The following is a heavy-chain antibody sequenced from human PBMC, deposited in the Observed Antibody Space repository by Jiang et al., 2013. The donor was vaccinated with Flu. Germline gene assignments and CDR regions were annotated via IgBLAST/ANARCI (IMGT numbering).Heavy chain of an antibody. Sequence: TLSLTCAVSDYFISSGYYWGVDPAAPTGRGVEWIGSIYHSGSTYYNPSLKSRVTISVDTSKNQFSLKLSSVTAADTAVYYCAREGSHIVVVTAISSDAFDIWGQGTMVTVSS. D-gene: IGHD2-21*02. CDR3: AREGSHIVVVTAISSDAFDI. V-gene: IGHV4-38-2*02. CDR2: IYHSGST. J-gene: IGHJ3*02. CDR1: DYFISSGYY.